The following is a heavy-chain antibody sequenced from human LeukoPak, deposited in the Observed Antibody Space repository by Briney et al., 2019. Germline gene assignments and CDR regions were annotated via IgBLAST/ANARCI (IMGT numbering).Heavy chain of an antibody. D-gene: IGHD6-13*01. CDR3: ARVLVAAAGTRRGWLDP. CDR2: INHSGST. V-gene: IGHV4-34*01. Sequence: PSETLSLTCAVYGGSFSGYYWSWIRQPPGKGLEWIGEINHSGSTNYNPSLKSRVTISVDTSKNQFSLKLSSVTAADTAVYYCARVLVAAAGTRRGWLDPWGQGTLVTVSS. J-gene: IGHJ5*02. CDR1: GGSFSGYY.